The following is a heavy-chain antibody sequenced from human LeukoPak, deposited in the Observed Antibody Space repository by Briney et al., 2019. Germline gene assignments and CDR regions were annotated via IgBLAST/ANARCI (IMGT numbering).Heavy chain of an antibody. CDR3: ARMGYSSGWYRG. V-gene: IGHV3-53*01. J-gene: IGHJ4*02. D-gene: IGHD6-19*01. Sequence: QPGGSLRLSCAASGFSFSNYWMHWVRQAPGKGLEWVSVIYSGGSTNYADSVKGRFTISRDNFENTLYLQMNSLRAEDTAVYYCARMGYSSGWYRGWGQGTLVTVSS. CDR2: IYSGGST. CDR1: GFSFSNYW.